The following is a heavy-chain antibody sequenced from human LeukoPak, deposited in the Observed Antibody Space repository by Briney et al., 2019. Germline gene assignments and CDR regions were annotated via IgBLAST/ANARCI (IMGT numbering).Heavy chain of an antibody. CDR2: IIPIFGTA. V-gene: IGHV1-69*13. D-gene: IGHD1-20*01. CDR1: GGTFSSYA. CDR3: ASGGYNWNDHTYPGIDY. J-gene: IGHJ4*02. Sequence: GASVKVSCKASGGTFSSYAISWVRQAPGQGLEWMGGIIPIFGTANYAQKFQGRVTITADESTSTAYMELSSLRSEDTAVYYCASGGYNWNDHTYPGIDYWGQGTLVTVSS.